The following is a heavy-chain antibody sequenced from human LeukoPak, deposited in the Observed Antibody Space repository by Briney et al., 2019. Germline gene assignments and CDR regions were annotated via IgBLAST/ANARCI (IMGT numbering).Heavy chain of an antibody. CDR2: ISAYNGNT. J-gene: IGHJ4*02. CDR1: GYTFTSYG. CDR3: ARMAGLQYYDFWSGHFYFDY. Sequence: ASVKVSCKASGYTFTSYGISWVRQAPGQGLEWMGWISAYNGNTNYAQKLQGRVTMTTDTSTSTAYMELRSLRSDDTAVYYCARMAGLQYYDFWSGHFYFDYWGQGTLVTVSS. D-gene: IGHD3-3*01. V-gene: IGHV1-18*01.